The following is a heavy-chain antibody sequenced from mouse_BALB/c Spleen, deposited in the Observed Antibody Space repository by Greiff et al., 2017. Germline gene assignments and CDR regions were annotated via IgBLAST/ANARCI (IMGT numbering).Heavy chain of an antibody. V-gene: IGHV14-3*02. D-gene: IGHD1-1*01. Sequence: VQLQQSGAELVKPGASVKLSCTASGFNIKDTYMHWVKQRPEQGLEWIGRIDPANGNTKYDPKFQGKATITADTSSNTAYLQLSSLTSEDTAVYYCARDTTVVDYAMDYWGQGTSVTVSA. CDR3: ARDTTVVDYAMDY. CDR2: IDPANGNT. J-gene: IGHJ4*01. CDR1: GFNIKDTY.